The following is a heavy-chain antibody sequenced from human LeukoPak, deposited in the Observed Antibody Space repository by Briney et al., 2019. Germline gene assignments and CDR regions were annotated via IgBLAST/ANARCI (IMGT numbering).Heavy chain of an antibody. Sequence: PGGSLRLSCVASGFTFSSYSMNWVRQAPGKGLEWVSYISSSGSTIYYADSVKGRFTISRDNAKNSLYLQMNSLGAEDTAVYYCARIPTTNAGDWGQGTLVTVSS. CDR3: ARIPTTNAGD. CDR2: ISSSGSTI. CDR1: GFTFSSYS. V-gene: IGHV3-48*04. J-gene: IGHJ4*02. D-gene: IGHD1-26*01.